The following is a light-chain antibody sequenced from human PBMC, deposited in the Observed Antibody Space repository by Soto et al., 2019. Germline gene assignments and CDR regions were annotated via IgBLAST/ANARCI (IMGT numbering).Light chain of an antibody. J-gene: IGLJ1*01. CDR1: NIGIKS. V-gene: IGLV3-21*02. Sequence: SYELTQPPWVSVAPGQTARITCGGNNIGIKSAHWYHQKPGQAPLLVVYDDRYRPSGIPERFSGSNSGNTATLTISRVEAGDEADYYCQVWDSGSDSFVFGSGTKLTVL. CDR3: QVWDSGSDSFV. CDR2: DDR.